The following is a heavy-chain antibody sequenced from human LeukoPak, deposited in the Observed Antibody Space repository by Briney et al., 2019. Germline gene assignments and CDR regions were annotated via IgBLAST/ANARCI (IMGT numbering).Heavy chain of an antibody. J-gene: IGHJ5*02. CDR3: ARADYGGLANWFDP. CDR2: INPNSGGT. D-gene: IGHD4-23*01. Sequence: GASVKVSCKASGYTFTGYYMHWARQAPGQGLEWMGWINPNSGGTNYAQKFQGRVTMTRDTSISTAYMELSRLRSDDTAVYYCARADYGGLANWFDPWGQGTLVTVSS. V-gene: IGHV1-2*02. CDR1: GYTFTGYY.